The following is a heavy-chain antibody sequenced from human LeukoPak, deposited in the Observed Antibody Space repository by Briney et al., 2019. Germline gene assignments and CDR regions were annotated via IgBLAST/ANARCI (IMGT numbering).Heavy chain of an antibody. J-gene: IGHJ4*02. CDR3: ARAPRQDSSSWFFNY. Sequence: GGSLRLSCAASGFTFSNYAMHWVRQAPGKGLEWVAVISYDGSNKYYADSEKGRFTISRDNSKNTLYLQMNSLRAEDTALYYCARAPRQDSSSWFFNYWGQGTLVTASS. CDR1: GFTFSNYA. CDR2: ISYDGSNK. V-gene: IGHV3-30-3*01. D-gene: IGHD6-13*01.